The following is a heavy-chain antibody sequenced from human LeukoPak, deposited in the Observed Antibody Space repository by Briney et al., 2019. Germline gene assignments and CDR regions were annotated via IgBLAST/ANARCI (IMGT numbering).Heavy chain of an antibody. V-gene: IGHV4-30-4*01. D-gene: IGHD3-9*01. Sequence: SETLSLTCTVSGGSISSGDYYWSWIRQPPGKGLEWIGYIYYSGSTYYNPSLKSRVTISVDTSKNQFSLKLSSETAADTAVYCCARAEESTYYDILTGCLFDYWGQGTLVTVSS. J-gene: IGHJ4*02. CDR1: GGSISSGDYY. CDR2: IYYSGST. CDR3: ARAEESTYYDILTGCLFDY.